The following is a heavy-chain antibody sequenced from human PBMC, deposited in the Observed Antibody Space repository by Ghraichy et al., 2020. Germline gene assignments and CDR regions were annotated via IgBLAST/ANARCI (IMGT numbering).Heavy chain of an antibody. CDR1: GFTFSSYA. D-gene: IGHD2-15*01. J-gene: IGHJ4*02. CDR2: ISGSGGST. CDR3: AKADCSGGSCYSMGGGFDY. V-gene: IGHV3-23*01. Sequence: GGSLRLSCAASGFTFSSYAMSWVRQAPGKGLEWVSAISGSGGSTYYADSVKGRFTISRDNSKNTLYLQMNSLRAEDTAVYYCAKADCSGGSCYSMGGGFDYWGQGTLVTVSS.